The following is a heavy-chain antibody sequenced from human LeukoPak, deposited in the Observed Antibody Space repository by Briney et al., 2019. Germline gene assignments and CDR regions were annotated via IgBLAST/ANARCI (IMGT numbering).Heavy chain of an antibody. CDR2: LSASGGSA. D-gene: IGHD2-2*01. V-gene: IGHV3-23*01. J-gene: IGHJ4*02. CDR1: GSFSSYV. Sequence: GGSLRLSCAASGSFSSYVMTWVRQAPGRGLEWVSTLSASGGSAYYADSVKGRFTISRDNSKNTLYLQMSSLRAEDTAVYFCAKDLILVLPAAYDYWGQGTLVTVSS. CDR3: AKDLILVLPAAYDY.